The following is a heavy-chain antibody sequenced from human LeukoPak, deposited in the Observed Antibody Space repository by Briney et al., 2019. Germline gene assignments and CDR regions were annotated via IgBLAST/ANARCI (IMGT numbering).Heavy chain of an antibody. CDR2: IFTDGGT. CDR1: GGSISGYY. CDR3: TREPSP. Sequence: SETLSLTCSVSGGSISGYYRSWIRQPAGKGLEWVGRIFTDGGTSYNPSLKSRVTMSVDTSKNQFSLKLRSVTAADTAVYYCTREPSPWGQGTLVTVSS. J-gene: IGHJ5*02. V-gene: IGHV4-4*07.